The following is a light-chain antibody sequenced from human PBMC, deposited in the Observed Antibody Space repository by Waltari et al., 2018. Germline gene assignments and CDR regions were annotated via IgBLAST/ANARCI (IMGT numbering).Light chain of an antibody. CDR3: QQYNNWPPDT. CDR1: QSVSSN. V-gene: IGKV3-15*01. Sequence: EIVMTQSPATLSVSPGERATLSCRASQSVSSNLAWYQQKPGQAPRLLNYGASTRATGIPARFSGSGSWTEFTLTISSLQSEDFAVYYCQQYNNWPPDTFGGGTKVEIK. J-gene: IGKJ4*01. CDR2: GAS.